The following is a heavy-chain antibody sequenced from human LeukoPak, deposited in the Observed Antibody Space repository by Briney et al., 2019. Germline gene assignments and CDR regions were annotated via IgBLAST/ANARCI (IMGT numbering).Heavy chain of an antibody. Sequence: ASVKVSCKASGYTFTSCDINWVRQATGQGLEWMGWMNPNSGNTGYAQKFQGRVTMTRNTSISTAYMELSSLRSEDTAVYYCARGGQWLRYFDYWGLGTPVTVSS. V-gene: IGHV1-8*01. CDR3: ARGGQWLRYFDY. D-gene: IGHD6-19*01. J-gene: IGHJ4*02. CDR1: GYTFTSCD. CDR2: MNPNSGNT.